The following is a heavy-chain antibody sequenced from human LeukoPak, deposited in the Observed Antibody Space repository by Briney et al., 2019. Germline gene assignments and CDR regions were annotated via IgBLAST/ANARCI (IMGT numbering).Heavy chain of an antibody. CDR1: GFTFSSYD. Sequence: GGSLRLSCAASGFTFSSYDMHWVRQATGKGLEWVSAIGTAGDTYYPGSVKGRFTISRENAKNSLYLQVNSLRAGDTAVYYCAKDLSSDYGGTNWFDPWGQGTLVTVSS. D-gene: IGHD4-17*01. J-gene: IGHJ5*02. CDR3: AKDLSSDYGGTNWFDP. V-gene: IGHV3-13*01. CDR2: IGTAGDT.